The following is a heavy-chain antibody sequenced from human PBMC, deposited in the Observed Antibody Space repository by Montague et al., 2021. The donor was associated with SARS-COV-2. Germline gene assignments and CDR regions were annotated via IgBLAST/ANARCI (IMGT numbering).Heavy chain of an antibody. Sequence: SLRLSCAASGFTFSSYWMSWVRQAPGKGLEWVANIKQDGSEKYYVDSVKGRLTISRDNAKNSLYLQMNSLRAEDTAVYYCAREPGLLWFGELLYRYYYGMDVWGQGTTVTVSS. V-gene: IGHV3-7*01. D-gene: IGHD3-10*01. CDR1: GFTFSSYW. CDR3: AREPGLLWFGELLYRYYYGMDV. CDR2: IKQDGSEK. J-gene: IGHJ6*02.